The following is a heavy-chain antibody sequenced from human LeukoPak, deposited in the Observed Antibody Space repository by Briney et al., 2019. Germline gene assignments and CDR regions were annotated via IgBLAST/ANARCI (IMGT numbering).Heavy chain of an antibody. Sequence: SETLSLTCAVYGGSFSGYYWSWIRQPPGKGLEWIGEINHSGSTNYNPSLKSRVTISVDTSKNQFSLKLSSVTAADTAVYYCASYHDSSGYYWEYYFDYWGQGTLVTVSS. CDR1: GGSFSGYY. V-gene: IGHV4-34*01. CDR3: ASYHDSSGYYWEYYFDY. J-gene: IGHJ4*02. D-gene: IGHD3-22*01. CDR2: INHSGST.